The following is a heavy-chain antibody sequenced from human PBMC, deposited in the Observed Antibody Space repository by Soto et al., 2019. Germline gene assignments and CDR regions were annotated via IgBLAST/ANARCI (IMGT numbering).Heavy chain of an antibody. Sequence: QVQLVQSGSEVKKPVSSVKVSCKSSGGTFSSYAINWVRQAPGQGLEWMGGIIPIFGTTNYAQKFQGRLTSTADKSTGTAYMELNNLRSEDTAVYYCTSTNYYDSDYWGQGTLVTVSS. CDR1: GGTFSSYA. CDR3: TSTNYYDSDY. D-gene: IGHD3-3*01. CDR2: IIPIFGTT. V-gene: IGHV1-69*06. J-gene: IGHJ4*02.